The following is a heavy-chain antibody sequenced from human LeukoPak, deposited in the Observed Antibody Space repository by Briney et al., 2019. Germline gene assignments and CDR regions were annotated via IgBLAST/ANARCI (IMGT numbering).Heavy chain of an antibody. Sequence: SQTLSLTCTVSGGSISSGVYYWSWIRQHPGKGLEWIGYIYYSGSTYYNPSLKSRVTISVDTSKNQFSLKLSSVTAADTAVYYCARADCSSTSCYSYYFDYWGQGTLVTVSS. CDR3: ARADCSSTSCYSYYFDY. J-gene: IGHJ4*02. D-gene: IGHD2-2*01. CDR1: GGSISSGVYY. V-gene: IGHV4-31*03. CDR2: IYYSGST.